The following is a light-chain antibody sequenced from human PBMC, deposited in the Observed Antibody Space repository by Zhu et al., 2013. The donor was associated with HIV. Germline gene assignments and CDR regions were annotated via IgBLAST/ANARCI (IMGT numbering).Light chain of an antibody. CDR3: QQYGDSPLT. V-gene: IGKV3-20*01. J-gene: IGKJ3*01. CDR2: GAS. CDR1: QSVTRNF. Sequence: EIVLTQSPGTLSLSPGESATLSCRASQSVTRNFLAWYQQKPGQAPRLLIHGASSRATDIPDRFSGSGSGTDFTLTISRLEPEDFAMYYCQQYGDSPLTFGPGATVDI.